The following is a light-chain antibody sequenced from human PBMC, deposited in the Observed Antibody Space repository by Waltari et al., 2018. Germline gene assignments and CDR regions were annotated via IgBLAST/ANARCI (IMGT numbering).Light chain of an antibody. CDR3: QQYYSTLRT. CDR1: QSVLYSSNNKNY. J-gene: IGKJ1*01. Sequence: DIVMTQSQDSLAVSLGERATINGKSSQSVLYSSNNKNYLAWYQQKPGQPPKLLIYWASTRESGVPDRFSGSGSGTDFTLTISSLQAEDVAVYYCQQYYSTLRTFGQGTKVEIK. V-gene: IGKV4-1*01. CDR2: WAS.